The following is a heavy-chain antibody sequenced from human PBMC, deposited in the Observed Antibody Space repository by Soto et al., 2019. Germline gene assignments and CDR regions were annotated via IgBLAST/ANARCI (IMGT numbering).Heavy chain of an antibody. J-gene: IGHJ4*02. CDR3: AKDKSSSWTFDY. D-gene: IGHD6-13*01. Sequence: GGSLRLSCAASGFTFSSYGMHWVRQAPGKGLEWVAVISYDGSNKYYADSVKGRFTISRDNSKNTLYLQMNSLRAEDTAVYYCAKDKSSSWTFDYWGQGTLVTVSS. CDR1: GFTFSSYG. V-gene: IGHV3-30*18. CDR2: ISYDGSNK.